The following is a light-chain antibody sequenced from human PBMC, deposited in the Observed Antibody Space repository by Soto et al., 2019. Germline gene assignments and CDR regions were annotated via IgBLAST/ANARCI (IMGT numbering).Light chain of an antibody. V-gene: IGLV2-8*01. J-gene: IGLJ2*01. CDR3: ISYAGSSKPV. CDR2: DVN. CDR1: SSDVGGYNY. Sequence: QSALTQPASASVSPGQSVAISCSGTSSDVGGYNYVSWYQQHPGKSPKLMIYDVNKRPSGVPDRFSGSKSGNTASLTVSGLQAEDEADYYCISYAGSSKPVFGGGTKVTVL.